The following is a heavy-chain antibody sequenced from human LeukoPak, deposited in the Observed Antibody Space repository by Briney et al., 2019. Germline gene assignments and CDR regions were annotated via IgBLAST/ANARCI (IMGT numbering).Heavy chain of an antibody. D-gene: IGHD2-2*01. V-gene: IGHV4-34*01. CDR1: GGSFSGYY. J-gene: IGHJ5*02. CDR3: ASRRNRYCSSTSCYRNWFDP. CDR2: INHSGST. Sequence: PSETLSLTCAVYGGSFSGYYWSWLRQPPGKGLEWIGGINHSGSTNYNPSLKSRVTISVDTSKNQFSLKLSSVTAADTAVYYCASRRNRYCSSTSCYRNWFDPWGQGTLVTVSS.